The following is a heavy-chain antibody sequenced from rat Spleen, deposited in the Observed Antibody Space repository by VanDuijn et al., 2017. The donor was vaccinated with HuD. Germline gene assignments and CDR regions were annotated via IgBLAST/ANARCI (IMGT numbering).Heavy chain of an antibody. Sequence: QVQLKESGPGLMQPSQTLSLTCIVSGFSLTNYHVHWVRQSPGKGLEWMAVIWSGGNQDYNSALKSRLSISRDTSKSQVFLKVNSLKTEDTGIYYCTRNYAYYYDGSYHGGFDYWGQGVMVTVSS. J-gene: IGHJ2*01. V-gene: IGHV2S13*01. D-gene: IGHD1-12*02. CDR1: GFSLTNYH. CDR2: IWSGGNQ. CDR3: TRNYAYYYDGSYHGGFDY.